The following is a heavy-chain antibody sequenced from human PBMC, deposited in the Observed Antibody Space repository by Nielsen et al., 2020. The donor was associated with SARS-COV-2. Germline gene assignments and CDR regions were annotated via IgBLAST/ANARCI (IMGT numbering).Heavy chain of an antibody. CDR2: ISYDGSNK. V-gene: IGHV3-30*03. J-gene: IGHJ4*02. D-gene: IGHD3-22*01. Sequence: GGSLRLSCAASGFTFSSYGMHWVRQAPGKGLEWVAVISYDGSNKYYADSVKGRFTISRDNSKNTLYLQMNSLRAEDTAVYYCARVKSSGYFFDYWGQGTLVTVSS. CDR1: GFTFSSYG. CDR3: ARVKSSGYFFDY.